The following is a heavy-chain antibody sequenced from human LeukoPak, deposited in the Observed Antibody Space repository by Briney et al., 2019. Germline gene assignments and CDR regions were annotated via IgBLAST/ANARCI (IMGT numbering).Heavy chain of an antibody. D-gene: IGHD5-24*01. CDR2: IYYSGST. Sequence: SQTLSLTCTVSGGSISSGGYYWSWIRQHPGKGLEWIGYIYYSGSTYYNPSLESRVTISVDTSKNQFSLKLSSVTAADTAVYYCAREERLSVYGMDVWGQGTTVTVSS. CDR3: AREERLSVYGMDV. V-gene: IGHV4-31*03. J-gene: IGHJ6*02. CDR1: GGSISSGGYY.